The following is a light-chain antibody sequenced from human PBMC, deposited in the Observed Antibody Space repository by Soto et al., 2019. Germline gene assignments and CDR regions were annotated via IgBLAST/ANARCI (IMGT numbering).Light chain of an antibody. V-gene: IGLV2-14*01. CDR3: SSYTSSSTRD. CDR1: SSDVGGYNY. Sequence: QSALTQPASVSGSPGQSITISCTGTSSDVGGYNYVSWYQQHPGKAPKLMIYEVSNRHSGVSKRFSGSKSGNTASLTISGLQAEDEADYYCSSYTSSSTRDFGTGTKLTVL. CDR2: EVS. J-gene: IGLJ1*01.